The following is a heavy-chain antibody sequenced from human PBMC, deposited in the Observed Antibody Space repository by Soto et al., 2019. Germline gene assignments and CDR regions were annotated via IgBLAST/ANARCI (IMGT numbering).Heavy chain of an antibody. CDR2: ISGSGGST. D-gene: IGHD1-26*01. CDR3: ARRGSGSYYDY. Sequence: EVQLLESGGGLVQPGGSLRLSCAASGFTFSSYAMRWVRQAPVKGLEWVSAISGSGGSTYYADSVKGRFTISRDNSKNTLDLQMNSLISEDTAVYYCARRGSGSYYDYWGQGSLVTVSS. CDR1: GFTFSSYA. V-gene: IGHV3-23*01. J-gene: IGHJ4*02.